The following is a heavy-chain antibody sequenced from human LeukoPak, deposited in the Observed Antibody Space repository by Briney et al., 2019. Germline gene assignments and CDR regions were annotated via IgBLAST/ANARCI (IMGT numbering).Heavy chain of an antibody. CDR2: IDISGGST. V-gene: IGHV3-23*01. CDR1: GFTFSSHA. Sequence: PGGSLRLSCVASGFTFSSHAMCWVRQPPGKGLEWVASIDISGGSTYYEDSVQGRFTISRDNSKNTLYLEMNSLRVEDTALYYCANEVRPNDYWGQGTLVTVSS. CDR3: ANEVRPNDY. J-gene: IGHJ4*02. D-gene: IGHD1-1*01.